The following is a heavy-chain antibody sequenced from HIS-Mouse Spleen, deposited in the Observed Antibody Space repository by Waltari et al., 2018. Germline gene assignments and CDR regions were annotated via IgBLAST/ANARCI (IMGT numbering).Heavy chain of an antibody. Sequence: QLQLQESGPGLVKPSETLSLTCTVSGGSISSSSYYWGWIRQPPGKGLEWIGSIYYSGGTCYSPSLKGRVTISVDTSKNQFSRKLGSVTAADTAVYYCAREIPYSSSWYDWYFDLWGRGTLVTVSS. J-gene: IGHJ2*01. CDR3: AREIPYSSSWYDWYFDL. CDR1: GGSISSSSYY. V-gene: IGHV4-39*07. CDR2: IYYSGGT. D-gene: IGHD6-13*01.